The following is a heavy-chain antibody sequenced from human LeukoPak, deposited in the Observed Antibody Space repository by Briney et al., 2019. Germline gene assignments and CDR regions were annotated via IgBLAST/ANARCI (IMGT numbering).Heavy chain of an antibody. D-gene: IGHD4-11*01. CDR3: AKDPSATVTPNYFDY. J-gene: IGHJ4*02. CDR2: IWYGGSNK. Sequence: GGSLRLSCAASGFTFSSYGMHWVRQAPGKGLEWVAVIWYGGSNKYYADSVKGRFTISRDNSKNTLYLQMNSLRAEDTAVYYCAKDPSATVTPNYFDYWGQGTLVTVSS. CDR1: GFTFSSYG. V-gene: IGHV3-30*02.